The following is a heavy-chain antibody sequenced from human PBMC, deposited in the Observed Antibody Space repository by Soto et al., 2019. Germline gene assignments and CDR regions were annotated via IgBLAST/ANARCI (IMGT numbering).Heavy chain of an antibody. Sequence: QVQLVQSGAEVKKPGASVRVSCEASGYTFTMYAIHWVRQAPGQRLEWMGWINVANGNTKSSQKFQGRVSITRDTSASTAYMELSSLRSEDTALYYCARDQRRDYDFWSGYSQGFDYWGQGTLVTVSS. D-gene: IGHD3-3*01. J-gene: IGHJ4*02. V-gene: IGHV1-3*01. CDR3: ARDQRRDYDFWSGYSQGFDY. CDR1: GYTFTMYA. CDR2: INVANGNT.